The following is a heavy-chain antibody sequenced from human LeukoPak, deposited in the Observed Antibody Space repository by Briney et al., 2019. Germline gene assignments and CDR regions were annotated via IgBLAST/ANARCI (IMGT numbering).Heavy chain of an antibody. CDR3: ARDLRFLEWLFSTPDY. CDR1: GYTFTSYG. V-gene: IGHV1-18*01. J-gene: IGHJ4*02. D-gene: IGHD3-3*01. Sequence: ASVKVSCKASGYTFTSYGISWVRQAPGQGLEWMGWISAYNGNTNYAQKLQGRVTMTTDTSTSTACMELRSLRSDDTAVYYCARDLRFLEWLFSTPDYWGQGTLVTVSS. CDR2: ISAYNGNT.